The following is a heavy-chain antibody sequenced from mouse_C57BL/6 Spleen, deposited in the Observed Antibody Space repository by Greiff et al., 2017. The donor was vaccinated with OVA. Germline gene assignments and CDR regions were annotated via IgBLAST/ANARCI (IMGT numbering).Heavy chain of an antibody. Sequence: VQLQQSGAELVRPGASVKLSCTASGFNIKDYYLHWVKQRPEQGLEWIGRIAPEDGDTESAPTFQGKATMTADTSSNTSYWQLSSLTSGETAVYYCTTGGSYDSFAYWGQGTLGTVSA. CDR3: TTGGSYDSFAY. V-gene: IGHV14-1*01. J-gene: IGHJ3*01. CDR2: IAPEDGDT. CDR1: GFNIKDYY. D-gene: IGHD2-12*01.